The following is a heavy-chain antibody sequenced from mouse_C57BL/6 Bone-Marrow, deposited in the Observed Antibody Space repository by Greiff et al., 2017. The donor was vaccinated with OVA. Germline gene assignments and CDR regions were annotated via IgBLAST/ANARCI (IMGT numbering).Heavy chain of an antibody. CDR1: GFTFSSYT. D-gene: IGHD2-2*01. Sequence: EVKVVESGGGLVKPGGSLKLSCAASGFTFSSYTMSWVRQTPEKRLEWVATISGGGGNTYYPDSVKGRFTISRDNAKNTLYLQMSSLRSEDTALYYCARRMVTTTGWGQGTLVTVSA. CDR3: ARRMVTTTG. J-gene: IGHJ3*02. V-gene: IGHV5-9*01. CDR2: ISGGGGNT.